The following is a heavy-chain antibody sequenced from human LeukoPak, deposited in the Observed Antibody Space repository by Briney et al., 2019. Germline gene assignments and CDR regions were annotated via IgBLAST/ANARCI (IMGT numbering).Heavy chain of an antibody. Sequence: PSETLSLTCTVSGGSISSGSYYWSWIRQPAGKGPEWVGRIYTSGSTNYNPSLKSRVTISVDTSKNQFSLKLSSVTAADTAVYYCARDIPARGWFDPWGQGTLVTVSS. CDR1: GGSISSGSYY. CDR3: ARDIPARGWFDP. CDR2: IYTSGST. D-gene: IGHD3-10*01. V-gene: IGHV4-61*02. J-gene: IGHJ5*02.